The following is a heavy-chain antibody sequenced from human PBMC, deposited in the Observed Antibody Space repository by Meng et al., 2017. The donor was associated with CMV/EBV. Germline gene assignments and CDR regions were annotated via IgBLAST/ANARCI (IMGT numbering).Heavy chain of an antibody. Sequence: GESLKISCAASGFTFSSYWMHWVRQAPGKGLVWVSRINSDGSSTSYADSVKGRFTISRDNAKNTLYLQMNSLRAEDTAVYYCAKGSRHNIVVVPAPPEYFQHWGQGTLVTVSS. V-gene: IGHV3-74*01. CDR1: GFTFSSYW. D-gene: IGHD2-2*01. CDR2: INSDGSST. CDR3: AKGSRHNIVVVPAPPEYFQH. J-gene: IGHJ1*01.